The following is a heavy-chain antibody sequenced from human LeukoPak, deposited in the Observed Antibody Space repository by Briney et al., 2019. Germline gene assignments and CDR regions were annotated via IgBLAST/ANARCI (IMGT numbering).Heavy chain of an antibody. CDR1: GGSFSGYY. D-gene: IGHD2-2*01. CDR2: INHSGST. Sequence: SETLSLTCAVYGGSFSGYYWSWIRQPPGKGLEWIGEINHSGSTNYNPSLKSRVTISVDTSKNQFSLKLSSVTAADTAVYYCARGRDCSSTSYQKPNFDYWGQGTLVTVSS. V-gene: IGHV4-34*01. CDR3: ARGRDCSSTSYQKPNFDY. J-gene: IGHJ4*02.